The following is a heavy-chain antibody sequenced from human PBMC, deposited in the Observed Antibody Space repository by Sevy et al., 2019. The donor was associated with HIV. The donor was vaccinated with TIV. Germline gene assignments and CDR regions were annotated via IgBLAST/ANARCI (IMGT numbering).Heavy chain of an antibody. J-gene: IGHJ3*02. CDR2: ISSSSSYI. CDR3: ARGFTAMGDYDAFDI. Sequence: GGSLRLSCAASGFTFSSYSMNWVRQAPGKGLEWVSSISSSSSYIYYADSVKGRFTISRDNAKNSLNLQMNSLRAEDTAVYYCARGFTAMGDYDAFDIWGQGTMVTVSS. D-gene: IGHD5-18*01. V-gene: IGHV3-21*01. CDR1: GFTFSSYS.